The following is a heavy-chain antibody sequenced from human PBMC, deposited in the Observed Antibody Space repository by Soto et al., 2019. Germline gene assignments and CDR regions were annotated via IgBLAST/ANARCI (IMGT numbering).Heavy chain of an antibody. D-gene: IGHD3-10*01. J-gene: IGHJ4*02. Sequence: GGSLRLSCAASGFTFSSYAMSWVRQAPGKGLEWVSAISGSGGSTYYADSVKGRFTISRDNSKNTLYLQMNSLRAEDTAVYYCAKSGFGVRGVIRYYFDYWGQGTLVTVSS. CDR1: GFTFSSYA. CDR3: AKSGFGVRGVIRYYFDY. V-gene: IGHV3-23*01. CDR2: ISGSGGST.